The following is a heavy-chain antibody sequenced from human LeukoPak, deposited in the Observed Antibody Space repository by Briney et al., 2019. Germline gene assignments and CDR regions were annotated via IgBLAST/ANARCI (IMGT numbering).Heavy chain of an antibody. V-gene: IGHV3-23*01. D-gene: IGHD3-22*01. CDR1: GFTFSSYA. Sequence: PGGSLRLSCAASGFTFSSYAMTWVRQAPGKGLEWVSGISGSGGSTYYADSVEGRFTISRDNSKNTLSLQMNSLRAEDTALYCCAKGSDSAAYSTLDSWGQGTLVTVSS. CDR3: AKGSDSAAYSTLDS. CDR2: ISGSGGST. J-gene: IGHJ4*02.